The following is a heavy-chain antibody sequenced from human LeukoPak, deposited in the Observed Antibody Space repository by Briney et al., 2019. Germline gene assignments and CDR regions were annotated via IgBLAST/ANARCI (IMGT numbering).Heavy chain of an antibody. J-gene: IGHJ4*02. CDR2: IKQEGSDK. CDR3: ARGYDGWHTLDY. Sequence: GGSLRLSCAASGFTFRSYWMSWVRQAPGKGLEWVANIKQEGSDKYYVDSVRGRFTISRDNAKNSVYLQMNTLRADDTAVYYCARGYDGWHTLDYWGQGTLVTVSS. D-gene: IGHD3-3*01. CDR1: GFTFRSYW. V-gene: IGHV3-7*05.